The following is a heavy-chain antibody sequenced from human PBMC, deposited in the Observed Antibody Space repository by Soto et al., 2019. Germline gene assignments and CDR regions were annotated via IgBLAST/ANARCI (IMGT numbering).Heavy chain of an antibody. CDR2: IYHSGST. D-gene: IGHD1-26*01. Sequence: PSETLSLTCAASGGTISSNNWCCWLGPPPEKGLEWIREIYHSGSTNYAPSLKSRFTISIDNSKNQFSLKLSSLSVADTAVYYCAGPVGLGGSGGCIEGWGQGTTVNVS. V-gene: IGHV4-4*02. CDR3: AGPVGLGGSGGCIEG. J-gene: IGHJ3*01. CDR1: GGTISSNNW.